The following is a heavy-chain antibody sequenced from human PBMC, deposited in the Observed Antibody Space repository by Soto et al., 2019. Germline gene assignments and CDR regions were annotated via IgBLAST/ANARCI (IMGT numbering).Heavy chain of an antibody. CDR3: ARRDTAYSSSWYFDY. CDR1: GGSISSGGYY. CDR2: IYYSGST. D-gene: IGHD6-13*01. V-gene: IGHV4-31*03. J-gene: IGHJ4*02. Sequence: PSETLSLTCTVSGGSISSGGYYWSWIRQHPGKGLEWIGYIYYSGSTYYNPSLKSRVTISVDTSKNQFSLKLSSVTAADTAVYYCARRDTAYSSSWYFDYWGQGTLVTVSS.